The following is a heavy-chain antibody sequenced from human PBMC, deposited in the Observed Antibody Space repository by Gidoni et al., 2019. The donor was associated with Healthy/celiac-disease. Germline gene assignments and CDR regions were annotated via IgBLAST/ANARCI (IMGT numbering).Heavy chain of an antibody. D-gene: IGHD1-26*01. CDR2: IWYDGSNK. V-gene: IGHV3-33*01. Sequence: GRSLRLSCAASGFTFSSYGMHWVRQAPGKGLEWVAVIWYDGSNKYYADSVKGRFTISRDNSKNTLYLQMNSLRAEDTAVYYCARDRQGLPASIVGATVYYYYYGMDVWGQGTTVTVSS. J-gene: IGHJ6*02. CDR3: ARDRQGLPASIVGATVYYYYYGMDV. CDR1: GFTFSSYG.